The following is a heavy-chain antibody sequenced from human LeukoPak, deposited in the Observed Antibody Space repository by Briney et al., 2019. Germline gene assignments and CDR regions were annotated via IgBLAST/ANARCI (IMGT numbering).Heavy chain of an antibody. CDR1: GGSFSGYY. J-gene: IGHJ4*02. CDR3: ALEGEMATGLDY. D-gene: IGHD5-24*01. Sequence: SSETLSLTCAVYGGSFSGYYWSWIRQPPGKGLEWIGEINHSGSTNYNPSLKSRVTISVDTSKNQFSLKLSSVTAADTAVYYCALEGEMATGLDYWGQGTLVTVSS. V-gene: IGHV4-34*01. CDR2: INHSGST.